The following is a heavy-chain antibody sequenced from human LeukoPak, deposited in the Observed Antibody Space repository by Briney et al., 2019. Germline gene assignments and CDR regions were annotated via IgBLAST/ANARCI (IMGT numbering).Heavy chain of an antibody. CDR2: ISYSGST. J-gene: IGHJ4*02. CDR3: ARDGCGSSSCLDY. Sequence: SETLSLTCTVSGGSINSYYWSWIRQPPGKGLEWSGYISYSGSTNYNPSLKSRVTISVDTSKNQFSLKLSSVTAADTAVYYCARDGCGSSSCLDYWGQGTLVTVSS. CDR1: GGSINSYY. D-gene: IGHD6-6*01. V-gene: IGHV4-59*01.